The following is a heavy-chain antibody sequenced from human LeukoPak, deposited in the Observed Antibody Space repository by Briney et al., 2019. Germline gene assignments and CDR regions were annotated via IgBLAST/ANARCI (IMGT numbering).Heavy chain of an antibody. Sequence: PSETLSLTCTVSGGSISSGSYYWRWIRQPAGKGLEWIGRIYTSGSTNYNPSLKSRVTISVDTSKNPFSLKLSSVTAADTAVYYCARSDGYGLVGIWGQGTMVTVSS. CDR2: IYTSGST. CDR1: GGSISSGSYY. V-gene: IGHV4-61*02. J-gene: IGHJ3*02. D-gene: IGHD3-10*01. CDR3: ARSDGYGLVGI.